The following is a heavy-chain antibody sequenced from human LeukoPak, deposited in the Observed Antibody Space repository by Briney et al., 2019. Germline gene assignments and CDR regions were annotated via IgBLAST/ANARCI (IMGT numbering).Heavy chain of an antibody. V-gene: IGHV4-61*02. Sequence: SETLSLTCTVSGGSISSGSYYWIWIRQPAGKGLEWIGLIYTTGSTNYNPSLKSRVTISIDTSKNQFSLRLGSLTAADTAVYYCAKWSMVRGVSHFDPWGQGTLVTVSS. CDR2: IYTTGST. CDR3: AKWSMVRGVSHFDP. CDR1: GGSISSGSYY. D-gene: IGHD3-10*01. J-gene: IGHJ5*02.